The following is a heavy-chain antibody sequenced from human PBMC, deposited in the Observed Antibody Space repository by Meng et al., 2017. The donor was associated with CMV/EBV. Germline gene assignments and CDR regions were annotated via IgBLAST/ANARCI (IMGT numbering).Heavy chain of an antibody. Sequence: SYAMHWVRQAPGKGLEWVAVISDDGSNKYYADSVKGRFTIPRDNSKNTLYLQMNSLRAEDTAVYYCAREGKYCSSASCYRRYYFDYWGQGTLVTVSS. J-gene: IGHJ4*02. CDR1: SYA. D-gene: IGHD2-2*01. CDR3: AREGKYCSSASCYRRYYFDY. CDR2: ISDDGSNK. V-gene: IGHV3-30*04.